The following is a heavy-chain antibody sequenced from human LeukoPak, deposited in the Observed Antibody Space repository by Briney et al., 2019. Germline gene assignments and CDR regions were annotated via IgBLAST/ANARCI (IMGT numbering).Heavy chain of an antibody. CDR1: GYTFTSYY. J-gene: IGHJ4*02. CDR3: ARAYTAMNFDY. V-gene: IGHV1-46*01. D-gene: IGHD5-18*01. CDR2: INPSGGST. Sequence: ALVKVSCKASGYTFTSYYMHWVRQAPGQGLEWMGIINPSGGSTSYAQKFQGRVTMTRDTSTSTVYMELSSLRSEDTAVYYCARAYTAMNFDYWGQGTLVTVSS.